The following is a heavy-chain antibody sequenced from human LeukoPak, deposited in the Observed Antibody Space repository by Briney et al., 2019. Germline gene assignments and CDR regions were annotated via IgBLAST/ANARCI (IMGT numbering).Heavy chain of an antibody. J-gene: IGHJ5*01. Sequence: GGSLRLSCAASGFTFSSYTMNWVRQAPGKGLEWVSSMSSTIYYADSVKGRFTISRDNTKNLLYLQMNSLRAEDMGVYYCARADSSAYPLDSWDQGTLVTVSS. CDR3: ARADSSAYPLDS. CDR1: GFTFSSYT. V-gene: IGHV3-21*01. D-gene: IGHD3-22*01. CDR2: MSSTI.